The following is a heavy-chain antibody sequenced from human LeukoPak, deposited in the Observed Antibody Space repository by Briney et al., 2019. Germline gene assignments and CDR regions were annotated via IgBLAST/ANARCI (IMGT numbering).Heavy chain of an antibody. D-gene: IGHD3-10*01. J-gene: IGHJ4*02. V-gene: IGHV4-61*02. Sequence: SQTLSLTCTVSGGSISSGSYYWSWIRQPAGKGLEWIGRIYTSGSTNYNPSLKSRVTISVDTSKNQFSLKLSSVTAADTAVYYCARSGVIRWYDYWGQGTLVTVSS. CDR2: IYTSGST. CDR1: GGSISSGSYY. CDR3: ARSGVIRWYDY.